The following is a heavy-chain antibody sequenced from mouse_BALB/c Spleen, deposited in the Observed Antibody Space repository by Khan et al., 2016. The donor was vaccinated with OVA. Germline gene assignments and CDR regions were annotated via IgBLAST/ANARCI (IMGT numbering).Heavy chain of an antibody. Sequence: QVQLQQPGAELVKPGASVKLSCKASGYTFTNYWVHWVKQGPGQGLEWIGEIYPGDGRVNYNEKFKNKASLTVDRSSSTAYMQLSSLTSEDSAVYYSARSAYFGNYFDYWGQGTTLTVSS. J-gene: IGHJ2*01. CDR1: GYTFTNYW. CDR3: ARSAYFGNYFDY. CDR2: IYPGDGRV. V-gene: IGHV1S81*02. D-gene: IGHD2-10*01.